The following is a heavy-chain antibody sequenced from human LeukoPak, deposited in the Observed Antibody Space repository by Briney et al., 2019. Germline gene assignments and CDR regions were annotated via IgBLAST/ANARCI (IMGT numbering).Heavy chain of an antibody. J-gene: IGHJ4*02. CDR1: GFSFSSYS. D-gene: IGHD6-19*01. CDR3: ARSSSGWYYY. V-gene: IGHV3-48*01. Sequence: GGSLRLSCAASGFSFSSYSMNWVRQARGKGLEWVSYISTSSNTRSYADSVKGRFTISRDNSKNTLYLQMNSLRAEDTAVYYCARSSSGWYYYWGQGIMVTVSS. CDR2: ISTSSNTR.